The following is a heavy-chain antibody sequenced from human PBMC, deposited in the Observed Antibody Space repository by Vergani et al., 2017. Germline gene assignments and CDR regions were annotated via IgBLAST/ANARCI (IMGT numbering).Heavy chain of an antibody. CDR1: GGSISSYY. Sequence: QVQLQESGQGLVKPSETLSLTCNVSGGSISSYYWSWIRQPPGKGLEWLGYIYYSGSTKYNPSLKSRVTISVDTSKNPFSLKLSSVTAAATAVYYCARDSRGYRYGPFDYWGQGTLVTVSS. CDR3: ARDSRGYRYGPFDY. D-gene: IGHD5-18*01. V-gene: IGHV4-59*01. J-gene: IGHJ4*02. CDR2: IYYSGST.